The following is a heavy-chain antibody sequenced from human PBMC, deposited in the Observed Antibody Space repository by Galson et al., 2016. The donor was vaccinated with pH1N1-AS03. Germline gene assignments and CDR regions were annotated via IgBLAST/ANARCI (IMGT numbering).Heavy chain of an antibody. Sequence: SETLSLTCTVSGGSISSSAYYWGWIRQPPGKGLEWIGSLYYGGSTYYNPSLKTRVTISVDTSKNHFSLKLNSVTAADTAVYYCARGRAPSPATYYFDDWGQGTLVTVSS. V-gene: IGHV4-39*07. CDR2: LYYGGST. CDR1: GGSISSSAYY. J-gene: IGHJ4*02. CDR3: ARGRAPSPATYYFDD.